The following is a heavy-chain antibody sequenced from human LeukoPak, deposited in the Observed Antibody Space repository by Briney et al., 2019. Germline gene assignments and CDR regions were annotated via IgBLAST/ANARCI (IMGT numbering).Heavy chain of an antibody. Sequence: GGSLRLSCAASEFTFSSYWMSWVRQAPGKGLEWVANIKQDGSEKHYVDSVKGRFTISRDNAKNSLFLQINSLRAEDTAVYFCARDGPHSGTYYYDYWGQGTLVTVSS. V-gene: IGHV3-7*01. J-gene: IGHJ4*02. CDR2: IKQDGSEK. CDR1: EFTFSSYW. D-gene: IGHD1-26*01. CDR3: ARDGPHSGTYYYDY.